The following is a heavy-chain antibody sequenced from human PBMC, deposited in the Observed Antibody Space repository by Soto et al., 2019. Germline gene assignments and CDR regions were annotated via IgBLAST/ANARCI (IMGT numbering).Heavy chain of an antibody. CDR3: AREGYYSGSGTYSPPRYYGMDV. V-gene: IGHV1-18*01. CDR2: ISDYNGNT. J-gene: IGHJ6*02. D-gene: IGHD3-10*01. Sequence: ASVKVSCKASGYTFTSYAMHWVRQAPGQGLEWMGWISDYNGNTHYAQKFQGRVIMTTDTSTRTAYMELRSLRSDDTAVYFCAREGYYSGSGTYSPPRYYGMDVWGQGTTVTV. CDR1: GYTFTSYA.